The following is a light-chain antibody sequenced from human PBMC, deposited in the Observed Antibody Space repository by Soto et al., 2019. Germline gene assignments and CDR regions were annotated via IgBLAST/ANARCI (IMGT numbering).Light chain of an antibody. CDR3: AAWDDSLNGVV. V-gene: IGLV1-44*01. CDR2: SNH. J-gene: IGLJ2*01. CDR1: ISNIGSNT. Sequence: QSVLTQPPSASGTPGQRVAISCSGSISNIGSNTVNWYQHLPGTAPKLLIYSNHQRPSGVPHRFSGSKSGTSASLAISGLQSEDEADYYCAAWDDSLNGVVFGGGTKLTVL.